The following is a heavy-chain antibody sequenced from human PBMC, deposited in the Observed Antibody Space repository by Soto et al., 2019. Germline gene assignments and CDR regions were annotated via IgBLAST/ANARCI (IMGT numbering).Heavy chain of an antibody. CDR3: ATAALWFGATYYLDY. V-gene: IGHV4-30-4*01. J-gene: IGHJ4*02. CDR1: GGSISSGDYY. D-gene: IGHD3-10*01. Sequence: QVQLQESGPGLVKPSQTLSLTCTVSGGSISSGDYYWSWIRQPPGKGLEWIGYIYYSGSTYYNPFLRSRVTISVDQSKNQFSLKLSSVTAADTAVYYCATAALWFGATYYLDYWGQGTLVTVSS. CDR2: IYYSGST.